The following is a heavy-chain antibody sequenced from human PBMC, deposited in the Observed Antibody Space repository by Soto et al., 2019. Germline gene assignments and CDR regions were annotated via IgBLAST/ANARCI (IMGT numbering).Heavy chain of an antibody. CDR2: FDPEDGET. CDR3: ATDLKPVHYSSSWYG. V-gene: IGHV1-24*01. CDR1: GYTITELS. J-gene: IGHJ4*02. D-gene: IGHD6-13*01. Sequence: SVKVSCKVSGYTITELSMHWVRQAPGKGLEWMGGFDPEDGETIYAQKFQGRVTMTEDTSTDTAYMELSSLRSEDTAVYYCATDLKPVHYSSSWYGWGQGTLDTGSS.